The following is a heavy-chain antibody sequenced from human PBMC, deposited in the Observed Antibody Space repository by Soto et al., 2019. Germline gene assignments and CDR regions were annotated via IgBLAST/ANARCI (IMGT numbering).Heavy chain of an antibody. J-gene: IGHJ4*02. CDR2: IIPILGIA. Sequence: GASVKVSCKASGGTFSSYTISWVRQAPGQGLEWMGRIIPILGIANYAQKFQGRVTITADKSTSTAYMELSSLRSEDTAVYYCASYFWSGYYYFDYWGQGTLVTVSS. CDR1: GGTFSSYT. D-gene: IGHD3-3*01. V-gene: IGHV1-69*02. CDR3: ASYFWSGYYYFDY.